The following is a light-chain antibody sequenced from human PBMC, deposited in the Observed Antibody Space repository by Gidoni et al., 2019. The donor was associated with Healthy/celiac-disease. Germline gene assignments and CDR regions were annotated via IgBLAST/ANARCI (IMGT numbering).Light chain of an antibody. J-gene: IGLJ3*02. Sequence: QSALTQPASVSWSPGPSITLSCTGTSSDVGGYNYVSWYQQHPGKAPKLMIYEVSNRPSGVSNRFSGSKSGNTASLTISGLQAEDEADYYCSSYTSSSTWVFGGGTKLTVL. CDR2: EVS. V-gene: IGLV2-14*01. CDR1: SSDVGGYNY. CDR3: SSYTSSSTWV.